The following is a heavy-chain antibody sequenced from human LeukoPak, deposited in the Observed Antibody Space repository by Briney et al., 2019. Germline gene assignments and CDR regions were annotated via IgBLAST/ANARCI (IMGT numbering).Heavy chain of an antibody. CDR1: GGSFSGYY. D-gene: IGHD2-2*01. CDR3: ASERYCSSTSCYDY. CDR2: IYYSGST. Sequence: SETLSLTCAVYGGSFSGYYWSWIRQPPGKGLEWIGYIYYSGSTNYNPSLKSRVTISVDTSKNQFSLKLSSVTAADTAVYYCASERYCSSTSCYDYWGQGTLVTVSS. J-gene: IGHJ4*02. V-gene: IGHV4-59*12.